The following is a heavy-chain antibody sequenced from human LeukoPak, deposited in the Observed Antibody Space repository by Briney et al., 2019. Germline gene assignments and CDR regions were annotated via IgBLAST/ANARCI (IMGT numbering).Heavy chain of an antibody. Sequence: GASVKVSCKASGYTFTSYGISWVRQAPGQGLEWMGWISAYNGNTNYAQKLQGSVTMTTDTSTSTAYMELRSLRSDDTAVYYCARESSSWYAASDFDIWGQGTMVTVSS. V-gene: IGHV1-18*01. D-gene: IGHD6-13*01. CDR2: ISAYNGNT. J-gene: IGHJ3*02. CDR1: GYTFTSYG. CDR3: ARESSSWYAASDFDI.